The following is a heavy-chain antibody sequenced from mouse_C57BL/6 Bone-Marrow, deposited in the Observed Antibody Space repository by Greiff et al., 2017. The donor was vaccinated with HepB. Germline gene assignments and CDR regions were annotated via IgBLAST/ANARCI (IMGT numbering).Heavy chain of an antibody. V-gene: IGHV5-9*01. J-gene: IGHJ4*01. Sequence: EVKLMESGGGLVKPGGSLKLSCAASGFTFSSYTMSWVRQTPEKRLEWVATISGGGGNTYYPDSVKGRFTISTDPAKNTLYLQMSSLRSEDTALYYCGSPAVCDWGRATAVTVSS. CDR1: GFTFSSYT. CDR2: ISGGGGNT. CDR3: GSPAVCD.